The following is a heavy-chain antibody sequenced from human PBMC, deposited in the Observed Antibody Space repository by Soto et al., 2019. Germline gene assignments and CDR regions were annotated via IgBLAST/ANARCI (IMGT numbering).Heavy chain of an antibody. CDR2: ISGRDGST. V-gene: IGHV3-23*01. Sequence: EVQLLGSGGGLVQPGGSLRLSCAASGFTFSSYAMTWVRQAPGKGLVWVSGISGRDGSTYYADSVKGRLTISRDNSKNTLFLQMNSLRAKDTAVYYGARLEGGSSDWYGYFDHWGQGTLVTVSS. J-gene: IGHJ4*02. D-gene: IGHD6-19*01. CDR1: GFTFSSYA. CDR3: ARLEGGSSDWYGYFDH.